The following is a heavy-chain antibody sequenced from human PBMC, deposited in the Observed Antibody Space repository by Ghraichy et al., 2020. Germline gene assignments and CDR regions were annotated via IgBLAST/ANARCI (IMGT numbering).Heavy chain of an antibody. Sequence: GSLRLSCAASGFTFSSDYMAWVRQAPGKGLEWLASIKQDGSEKYYVGSVKGRFTISRDNAKNSLFLQMNSLRDEDTAVYYCARYGSLGYWGQGTLVTVSS. CDR3: ARYGSLGY. CDR1: GFTFSSDY. D-gene: IGHD5-24*01. CDR2: IKQDGSEK. J-gene: IGHJ4*02. V-gene: IGHV3-7*01.